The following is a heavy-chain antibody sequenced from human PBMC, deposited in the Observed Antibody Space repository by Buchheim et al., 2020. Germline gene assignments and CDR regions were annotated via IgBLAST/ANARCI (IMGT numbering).Heavy chain of an antibody. D-gene: IGHD4-17*01. V-gene: IGHV3-33*01. Sequence: QVQLVESGGGVVQPGRSLRLSCAASGFTFRNYGMHWVRQAPGKGLEWVAVIWYDGSNKYYADSVKGRFTISRDNSKNTLYLQMNSLRVEDTATYYCARVIELTTLREDNWGQGTL. CDR1: GFTFRNYG. J-gene: IGHJ4*02. CDR2: IWYDGSNK. CDR3: ARVIELTTLREDN.